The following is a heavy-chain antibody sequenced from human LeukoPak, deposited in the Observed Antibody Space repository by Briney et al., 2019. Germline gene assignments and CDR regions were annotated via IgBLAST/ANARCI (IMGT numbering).Heavy chain of an antibody. CDR1: GFSFSDTW. Sequence: GGSLRLSCAASGFSFSDTWMNWVHQAPGKGLEWVGLIKRKTDDGTTDYAAPEKGRFTISRDDSKNTPYLQMNSLKTEDTAVYYCTTQSGAWNFDYWGQGTLVTVSS. CDR2: IKRKTDDGTT. J-gene: IGHJ4*02. CDR3: TTQSGAWNFDY. V-gene: IGHV3-15*07. D-gene: IGHD1-1*01.